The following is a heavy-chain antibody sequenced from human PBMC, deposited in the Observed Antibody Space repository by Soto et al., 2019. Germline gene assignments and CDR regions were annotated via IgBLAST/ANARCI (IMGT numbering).Heavy chain of an antibody. D-gene: IGHD4-4*01. CDR2: IWYDGSNK. V-gene: IGHV3-33*01. CDR3: ARDHDSNSPPADMDV. CDR1: GFTFSSYC. J-gene: IGHJ6*03. Sequence: QVQLVESGGGVVQPGRSLRLSCAASGFTFSSYCMHLVRQAPGKGLEWVAVIWYDGSNKYYAESVKGRFTISRDNSKNTLYLQMNSMRAEDTVVYYWARDHDSNSPPADMDVWGKGTTVTVSS.